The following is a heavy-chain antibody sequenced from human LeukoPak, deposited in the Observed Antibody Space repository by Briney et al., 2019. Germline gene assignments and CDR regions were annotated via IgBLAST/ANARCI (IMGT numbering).Heavy chain of an antibody. J-gene: IGHJ4*02. CDR1: GFTFSNYW. CDR3: ARTPLWSRDFDY. Sequence: GGSLRLSCVASGFTFSNYWMHWVRQPPGKGLVWVSRIYVDGRTTNYADSVKGRFTISRDNAKNTVYLEMNSLSVEDTAIYYCARTPLWSRDFDYWGQGTLVTVSS. CDR2: IYVDGRTT. V-gene: IGHV3-74*01. D-gene: IGHD2-8*02.